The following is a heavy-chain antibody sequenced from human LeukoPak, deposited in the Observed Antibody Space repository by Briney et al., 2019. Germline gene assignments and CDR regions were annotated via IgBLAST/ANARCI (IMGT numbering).Heavy chain of an antibody. J-gene: IGHJ4*02. CDR2: ISGSGGST. CDR3: AKGPGYCSSTSCYRRGDY. D-gene: IGHD2-2*03. Sequence: PGGSLRLSCAASGFTFSSYAMSWVRQAPGKGLEWVSAISGSGGSTYYADSVKGRFTISRDNSKNTLYLQMNSLRAEDTAVYYCAKGPGYCSSTSCYRRGDYWGQGTLVTVSS. CDR1: GFTFSSYA. V-gene: IGHV3-23*01.